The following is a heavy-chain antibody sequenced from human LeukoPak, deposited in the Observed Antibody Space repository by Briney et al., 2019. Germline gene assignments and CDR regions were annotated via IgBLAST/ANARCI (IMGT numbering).Heavy chain of an antibody. CDR3: AKECDYSPGHKFDL. CDR1: GFTFNNYL. D-gene: IGHD3-10*01. V-gene: IGHV3-23*01. J-gene: IGHJ4*02. CDR2: LFTGGGRT. Sequence: GGSLRLSCAAYGFTFNNYLMSWVRQAPGKGLEWVSVLFTGGGRTLYADSVKGRFTISGDTSRTTLYLQMNGLRAEDTAVYYCAKECDYSPGHKFDLWGQGTLVTVSS.